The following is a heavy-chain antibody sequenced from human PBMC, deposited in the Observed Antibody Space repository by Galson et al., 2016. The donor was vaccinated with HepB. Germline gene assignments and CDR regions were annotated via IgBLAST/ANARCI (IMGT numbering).Heavy chain of an antibody. J-gene: IGHJ6*02. CDR1: EFIVSINY. CDR3: ARSIPYYYGMDV. D-gene: IGHD2-21*01. Sequence: SLRLSCAASEFIVSINYMNWVRQAPGKGLEWISVIYVDDSTYYTDSVKGRFTISRDNSKNTLYLQMNSLRAEDTAVYYCARSIPYYYGMDVWGQGATVTVSS. V-gene: IGHV3-53*01. CDR2: IYVDDST.